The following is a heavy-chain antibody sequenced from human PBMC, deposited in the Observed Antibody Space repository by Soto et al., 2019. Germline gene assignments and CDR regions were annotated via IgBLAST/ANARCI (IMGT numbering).Heavy chain of an antibody. J-gene: IGHJ4*02. Sequence: SETLSLTCVVSGDSISSTHWWTWVRQTPGKGLEWIGEIYHTGSTKYNPSLKNRVTISVDKSNNEFSLNLKSVTAADTAVYYCTPLPPLIVVVPFPFPSGGQEPLATVP. CDR2: IYHTGST. D-gene: IGHD2-15*01. CDR1: GDSISSTHW. CDR3: TPLPPLIVVVPFPFPS. V-gene: IGHV4-4*02.